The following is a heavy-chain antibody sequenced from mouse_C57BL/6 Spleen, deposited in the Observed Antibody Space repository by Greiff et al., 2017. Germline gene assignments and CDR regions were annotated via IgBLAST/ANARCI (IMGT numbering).Heavy chain of an antibody. Sequence: EVQLVESGGGLVKPGGSLKLSCAASGFTFSDYGMHWVRQAPEKGLEWVAYISSGSSTIYYADTVKGRFTISRDNAKNTLFLQMTSLRSEDTAMYYCAMRSSYVYWYFDVWGTGTTVTVSS. CDR2: ISSGSSTI. J-gene: IGHJ1*03. D-gene: IGHD1-1*01. V-gene: IGHV5-17*01. CDR3: AMRSSYVYWYFDV. CDR1: GFTFSDYG.